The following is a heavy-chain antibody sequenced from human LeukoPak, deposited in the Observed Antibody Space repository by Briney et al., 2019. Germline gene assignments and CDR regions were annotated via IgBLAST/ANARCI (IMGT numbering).Heavy chain of an antibody. CDR1: GFTFSNAW. V-gene: IGHV3-15*01. CDR3: TTARSGSYSPFDY. J-gene: IGHJ4*02. Sequence: GGSLRLSCAASGFTFSNAWMSWVRQAPGKGLEWVGRIKSKTDGGTTDYAAPVKGRFTISRDDSKNTRHLQMNSLKTEDTAVYYCTTARSGSYSPFDYWGQGTLVTVSS. D-gene: IGHD1-26*01. CDR2: IKSKTDGGTT.